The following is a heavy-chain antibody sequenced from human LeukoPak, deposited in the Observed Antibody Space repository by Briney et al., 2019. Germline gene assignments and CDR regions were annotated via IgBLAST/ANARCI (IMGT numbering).Heavy chain of an antibody. V-gene: IGHV3-74*01. Sequence: GGSLRLSCAVSGFTFSNYWMHWVRQGPGKGLAWVSRITNDGSATGYADSVKGRFTISRDNAKNTLYLHMDSLSPEDTAVYCCARDASPGYFDLWGRGTLVTVSS. CDR3: ARDASPGYFDL. CDR2: ITNDGSAT. D-gene: IGHD2-15*01. CDR1: GFTFSNYW. J-gene: IGHJ2*01.